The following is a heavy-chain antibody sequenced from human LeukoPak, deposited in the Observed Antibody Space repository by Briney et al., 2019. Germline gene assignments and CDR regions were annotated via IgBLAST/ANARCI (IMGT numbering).Heavy chain of an antibody. CDR2: ISGSGGST. V-gene: IGHV3-23*01. CDR1: GFTFSSYA. J-gene: IGHJ4*02. CDR3: AKDRDYYGSGSLHDY. D-gene: IGHD3-10*01. Sequence: PGGSLRLSCAASGFTFSSYAMSWVRQAPGKGLEWVSAISGSGGSTYYADSVKGRFTISRDNSKNTPYLQMNSLRAEDTAVYYCAKDRDYYGSGSLHDYWGQGTLVTVSS.